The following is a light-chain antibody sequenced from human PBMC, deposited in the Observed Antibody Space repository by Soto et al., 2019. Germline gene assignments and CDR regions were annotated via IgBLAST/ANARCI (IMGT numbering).Light chain of an antibody. CDR3: QKYNCAPFT. V-gene: IGKV1-27*01. Sequence: DIQMTQSPSSLSASVGDRVTITCRASQGIANYLAWYQQKPGKVPKLLIYAASTLEPGVPSRFSGSGFGTDFTLSISSLQPEDLATYYCQKYNCAPFTFGPGTKVDIK. CDR2: AAS. CDR1: QGIANY. J-gene: IGKJ3*01.